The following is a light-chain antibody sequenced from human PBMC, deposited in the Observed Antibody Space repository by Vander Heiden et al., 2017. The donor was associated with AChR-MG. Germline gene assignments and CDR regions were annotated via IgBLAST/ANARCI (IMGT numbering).Light chain of an antibody. CDR2: GAS. CDR1: QSVSSSY. V-gene: IGKV3-20*01. J-gene: IGKJ4*01. Sequence: EIVLTQSPGTLSLSPGERATLSCRASQSVSSSYLAWYQQKPGQAPRLLIYGASSRATGIPDRFSCSGSGTDFTLTISRLGPEDFAVYYCQQDGSSPLTFGGGTKVEIK. CDR3: QQDGSSPLT.